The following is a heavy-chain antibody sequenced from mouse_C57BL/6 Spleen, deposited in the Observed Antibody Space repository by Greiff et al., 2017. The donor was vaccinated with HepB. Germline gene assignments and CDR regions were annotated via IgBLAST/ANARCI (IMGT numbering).Heavy chain of an antibody. V-gene: IGHV5-4*01. CDR2: ISDGGSYT. CDR1: GFTFSSYA. D-gene: IGHD2-3*01. Sequence: DVKLVESGGGLVKPGGSLKLSCAASGFTFSSYAMSWVRQTPEKRLEWVATISDGGSYTYYPDNVKGRFTISRDNAKNNLYLQMSHLKSEDTAMYYCARDRIYDGYYVHYAMDYWGQGTSVTVSS. J-gene: IGHJ4*01. CDR3: ARDRIYDGYYVHYAMDY.